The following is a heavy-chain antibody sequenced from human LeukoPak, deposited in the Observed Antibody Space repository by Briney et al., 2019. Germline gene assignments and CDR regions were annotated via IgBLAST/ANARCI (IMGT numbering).Heavy chain of an antibody. D-gene: IGHD3-10*01. CDR1: GFSFDDYG. Sequence: GGSLRLSCAASGFSFDDYGMSWVRQAPGKGLEWVSGINWNGGSTSYADSVKGRFTISRDNAKNSLYLQMNSLRAEDTAVYFCARDRYYIFDYWGQGAPVTVSS. CDR2: INWNGGST. V-gene: IGHV3-20*04. CDR3: ARDRYYIFDY. J-gene: IGHJ4*02.